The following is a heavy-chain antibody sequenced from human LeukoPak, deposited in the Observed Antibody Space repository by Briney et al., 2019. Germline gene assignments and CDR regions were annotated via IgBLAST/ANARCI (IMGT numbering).Heavy chain of an antibody. Sequence: SETLSLTCAVSGASISSGGYSWSWIRQTPGKGLEWIGYIYHSGITYYAPSLKSRVTMSIDTSKSQFSLKLSSVTAADTAVYYCARHIAVEYYFDYWGQGTLVTVSS. D-gene: IGHD6-19*01. CDR3: ARHIAVEYYFDY. V-gene: IGHV4-30-2*01. CDR1: GASISSGGYS. CDR2: IYHSGIT. J-gene: IGHJ4*02.